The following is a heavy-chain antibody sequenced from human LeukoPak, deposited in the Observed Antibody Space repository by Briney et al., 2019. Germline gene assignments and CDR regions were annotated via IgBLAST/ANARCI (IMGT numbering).Heavy chain of an antibody. CDR3: ARDIADFWSGYSNPFDY. CDR2: INTNTGNP. CDR1: GYTFTSYA. Sequence: ASVKVSCKASGYTFTSYAMNWVRQAPGQGLEWMGWINTNTGNPTYAQGFTGRFVFSLDTSVSTAYLQISSLKVEDTAVYYCARDIADFWSGYSNPFDYWGQGTLVTVSS. D-gene: IGHD3-3*01. V-gene: IGHV7-4-1*02. J-gene: IGHJ4*02.